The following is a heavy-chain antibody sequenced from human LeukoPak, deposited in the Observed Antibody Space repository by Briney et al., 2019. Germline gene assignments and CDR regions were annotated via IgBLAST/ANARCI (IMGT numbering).Heavy chain of an antibody. CDR2: IYYSGST. J-gene: IGHJ4*02. CDR1: GGSVSNSLYY. Sequence: PSETLSLTCTVSGGSVSNSLYYWSWIRQPPGKGLEWIGYIYYSGSTSYNSSLKSRVTISIDTSKSQFSLKLNSVTAADTAVYYCARVLRAASWRSYDYWGQGTLVTVSS. D-gene: IGHD4/OR15-4a*01. CDR3: ARVLRAASWRSYDY. V-gene: IGHV4-61*01.